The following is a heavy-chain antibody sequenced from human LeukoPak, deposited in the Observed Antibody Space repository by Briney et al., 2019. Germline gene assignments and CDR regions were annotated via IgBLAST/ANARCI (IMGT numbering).Heavy chain of an antibody. CDR2: INHSGST. D-gene: IGHD3-10*01. Sequence: SETLSLTCAVYGGSFSGYYWSWIRQPPGKGLEWIGEINHSGSTNYNPSLKSRVTISVDTSKNQFSLKMSSLTAADTAVYYCARGALFMAPTMVRGVNYFDYWGQGTLVTVSS. CDR1: GGSFSGYY. CDR3: ARGALFMAPTMVRGVNYFDY. J-gene: IGHJ4*02. V-gene: IGHV4-34*01.